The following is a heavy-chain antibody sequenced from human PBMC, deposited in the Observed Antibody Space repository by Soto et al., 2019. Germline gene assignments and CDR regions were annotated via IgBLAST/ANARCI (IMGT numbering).Heavy chain of an antibody. D-gene: IGHD1-26*01. CDR1: GFTFSSYW. J-gene: IGHJ4*02. Sequence: GGSLRLSCAVSGFTFSSYWVHWVRQAPGKGLVWVSRVNTDGSSTTYAESVKGRFTISRVNAKNTLYLQMNSLRAEDTAVYYCARDLNWEYDSWGQGTQVTVSS. CDR2: VNTDGSST. V-gene: IGHV3-74*01. CDR3: ARDLNWEYDS.